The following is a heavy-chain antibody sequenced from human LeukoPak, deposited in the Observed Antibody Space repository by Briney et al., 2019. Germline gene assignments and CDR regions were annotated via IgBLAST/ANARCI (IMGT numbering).Heavy chain of an antibody. D-gene: IGHD2-8*02. Sequence: SCKASGGTFSSYGMSWVRQAPGKGLEWVSAISGSGGGTYYADSVKGRFTISRDNSKNTLYLQMNSLRAEDTAIYYCATYRQVLLPFESWGQGTLVTVSS. CDR2: ISGSGGGT. V-gene: IGHV3-23*01. J-gene: IGHJ4*02. CDR1: GGTFSSYG. CDR3: ATYRQVLLPFES.